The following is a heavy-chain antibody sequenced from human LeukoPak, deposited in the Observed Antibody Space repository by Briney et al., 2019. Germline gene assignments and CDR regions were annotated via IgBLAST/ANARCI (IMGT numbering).Heavy chain of an antibody. Sequence: ASEKVSCKASGYTFTSYDINWVRQATGQGLEWMGWMNPNSGNTGYAQNFQGRDTMTRNTSKSTPYMALSSLSCEDTAVFYCARGSGYYPFDYWGQGTLVTVSS. CDR3: ARGSGYYPFDY. J-gene: IGHJ4*01. CDR2: MNPNSGNT. D-gene: IGHD3-22*01. V-gene: IGHV1-8*01. CDR1: GYTFTSYD.